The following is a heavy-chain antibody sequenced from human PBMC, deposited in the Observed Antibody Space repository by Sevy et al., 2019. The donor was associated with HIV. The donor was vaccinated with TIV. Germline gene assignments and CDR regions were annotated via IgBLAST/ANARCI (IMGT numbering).Heavy chain of an antibody. CDR2: MNPNSGNT. CDR3: ASGSSWYRRDYYYGMDV. J-gene: IGHJ6*02. D-gene: IGHD6-13*01. V-gene: IGHV1-8*01. CDR1: GYTFTSYD. Sequence: ASVKVSCKASGYTFTSYDINWVRQATGQGLEWMGWMNPNSGNTGYAQKFQGRVTMTRNTSIRTAYMELSSLRSEDTAVYYCASGSSWYRRDYYYGMDVWGQGTTVTVSS.